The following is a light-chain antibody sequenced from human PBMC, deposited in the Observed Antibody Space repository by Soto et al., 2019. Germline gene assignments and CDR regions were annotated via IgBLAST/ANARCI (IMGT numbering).Light chain of an antibody. V-gene: IGKV3D-15*03. CDR3: QQYYNWPPLT. CDR1: QSVSTN. CDR2: GAS. Sequence: EVVMTQSPATLSVSPGERAALSCRASQSVSTNLAWYQQKPGQAPRLLIYGASVRATGIPARFSGSGSGTEFTLTISILQSEDFAVYYCQQYYNWPPLTFGGGTKVDIK. J-gene: IGKJ4*01.